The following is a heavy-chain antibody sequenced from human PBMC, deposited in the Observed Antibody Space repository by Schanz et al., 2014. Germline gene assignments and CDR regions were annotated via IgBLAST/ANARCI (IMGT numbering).Heavy chain of an antibody. J-gene: IGHJ4*02. D-gene: IGHD6-13*01. CDR2: VNPSVRGT. V-gene: IGHV1-46*03. CDR1: GYTFTAYG. CDR3: ARDGVDAAAGGNY. Sequence: VQSVHSGTEVQKLGASVKVSCQTSGYTFTAYGINWVRQAPGQGLEWMGIVNPSVRGTHFAREFQGRVTMTRDTSTSTVYMELSSLRSEDTAVYYCARDGVDAAAGGNYWGQGTLVTDSS.